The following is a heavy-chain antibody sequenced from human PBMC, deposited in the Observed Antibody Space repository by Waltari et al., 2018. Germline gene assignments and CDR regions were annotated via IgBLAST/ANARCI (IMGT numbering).Heavy chain of an antibody. Sequence: QVQLVQSGAEVKKPGASVKVSCKASGYTFTSYYMHWVRQAPGQGLEWMGIINPSGGRTSNAQKFQGRVTMTSDTSTSTVYMELSRLSSEDTAVYYCARATGTTRPKEVGGWFDPWGQGTLVTVSS. CDR1: GYTFTSYY. CDR2: INPSGGRT. CDR3: ARATGTTRPKEVGGWFDP. J-gene: IGHJ5*02. V-gene: IGHV1-46*01. D-gene: IGHD1-1*01.